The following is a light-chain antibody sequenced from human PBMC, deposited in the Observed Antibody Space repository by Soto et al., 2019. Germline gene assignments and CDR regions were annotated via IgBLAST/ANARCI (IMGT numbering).Light chain of an antibody. CDR1: SSDVGDYNY. CDR2: EVS. Sequence: QSVLTQPASVSGSLGQSITISCTGTSSDVGDYNYVSWYQQHPGKAPKLMIYEVSTRPSGVSNRFSGSKSGNTASLTISGLQAEDEADYYCGSYTSSGTLGVFGGGTKLTVL. J-gene: IGLJ2*01. V-gene: IGLV2-14*01. CDR3: GSYTSSGTLGV.